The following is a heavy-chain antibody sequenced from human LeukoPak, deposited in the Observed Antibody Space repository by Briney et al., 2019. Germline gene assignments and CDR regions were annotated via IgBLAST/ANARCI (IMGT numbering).Heavy chain of an antibody. CDR1: GFTFDDYA. J-gene: IGHJ5*02. D-gene: IGHD3-10*01. Sequence: PGGSLRLSCAASGFTFDDYAMHWVRQAPGKGLEWVSLISWDGGSTYYADSVKGRFTISRDNAKNSLYLQMNSLRAEDTALYYCAKDVAGYYGSGPFGPWGQGTLVTVSS. CDR2: ISWDGGST. V-gene: IGHV3-43D*03. CDR3: AKDVAGYYGSGPFGP.